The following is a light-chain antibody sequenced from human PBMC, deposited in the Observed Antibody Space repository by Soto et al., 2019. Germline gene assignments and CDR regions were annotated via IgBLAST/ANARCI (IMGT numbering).Light chain of an antibody. CDR2: EVS. Sequence: QSALTQPPSASGSPGQSVTISCTGTSSDVGAYNYVSWYQQHPGKAPKVMIYEVSKRPSGVPDRFSGSKSGNTASLTVSGLQAEDEAEYSCSSYAGTNRVFGTGTKLTVL. J-gene: IGLJ1*01. CDR3: SSYAGTNRV. CDR1: SSDVGAYNY. V-gene: IGLV2-8*01.